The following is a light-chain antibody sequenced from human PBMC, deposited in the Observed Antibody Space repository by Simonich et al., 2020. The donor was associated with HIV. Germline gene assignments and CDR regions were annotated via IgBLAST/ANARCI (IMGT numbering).Light chain of an antibody. V-gene: IGKV1-5*03. CDR2: KAS. Sequence: DIQMTQSPSTLSASVGDRVTITCRASQSINNWLAWYQQKPGKAPKLLIYKASTLESGVPSTFSGSGSGTEFTLTISSLQSEDFAVYYCQQYNNWPLTFGGGTKVEIK. J-gene: IGKJ4*01. CDR1: QSINNW. CDR3: QQYNNWPLT.